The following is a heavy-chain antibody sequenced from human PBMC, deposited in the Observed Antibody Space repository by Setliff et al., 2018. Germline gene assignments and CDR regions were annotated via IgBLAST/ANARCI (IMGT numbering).Heavy chain of an antibody. J-gene: IGHJ3*02. CDR1: GGSFSTYF. Sequence: PSETLSLTCAVYGGSFSTYFWSWIRQPPGKGLEWIGEISHSGSANYNPSFKGRVTISVDTSKKQFSLTLTSVTAADTALYYCRQAVVGRDVFDIWGQGTVVTVSS. CDR3: RQAVVGRDVFDI. CDR2: ISHSGSA. D-gene: IGHD1-1*01. V-gene: IGHV4-34*01.